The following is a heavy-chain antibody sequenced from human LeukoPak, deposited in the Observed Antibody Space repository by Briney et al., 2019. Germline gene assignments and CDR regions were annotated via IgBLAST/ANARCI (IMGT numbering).Heavy chain of an antibody. V-gene: IGHV1-69*13. J-gene: IGHJ5*02. CDR2: IIPIFGTA. CDR3: ARARITMIVVGRDWFDR. CDR1: GGTFSSYA. D-gene: IGHD3-22*01. Sequence: SVKVSCKASGGTFSSYAISWVRQAPGQGLEWMGGIIPIFGTANYAQKFQGRVTITADESTSTAYMELSSLRSEDTAVYYCARARITMIVVGRDWFDRWGQRTLVTVSS.